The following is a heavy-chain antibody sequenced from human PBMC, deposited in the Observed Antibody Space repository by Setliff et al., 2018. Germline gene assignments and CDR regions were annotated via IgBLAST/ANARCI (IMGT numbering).Heavy chain of an antibody. CDR1: RFIFSSAW. D-gene: IGHD3-22*01. V-gene: IGHV3-21*01. Sequence: PGGSLRLSCAASRFIFSSAWMNWVRQAPGKGLEWVSFISSSGSYIYYGDSVKGRFTISRDNAKNSLYLQMNSLRAEDTAVYYRARVASIMILVDIFFPNDAFDIWGQGTMVTVSS. J-gene: IGHJ3*02. CDR2: ISSSGSYI. CDR3: ARVASIMILVDIFFPNDAFDI.